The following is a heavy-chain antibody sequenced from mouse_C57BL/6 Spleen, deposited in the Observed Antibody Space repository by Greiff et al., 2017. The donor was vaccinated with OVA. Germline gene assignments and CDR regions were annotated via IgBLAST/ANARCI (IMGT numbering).Heavy chain of an antibody. D-gene: IGHD2-3*01. CDR1: GYTFTSYW. Sequence: VQLKQPGAELVRPGTSVKLSCKASGYTFTSYWMHWVKQRPGKGLEWIGVIDPSDSYTNYNQKFKGKATLTVDKSSSTAYIQLSSLSSEDSAVYYCAREEGLLPSMAYWGQGTPVTVSS. CDR2: IDPSDSYT. V-gene: IGHV1-59*01. CDR3: AREEGLLPSMAY. J-gene: IGHJ4*01.